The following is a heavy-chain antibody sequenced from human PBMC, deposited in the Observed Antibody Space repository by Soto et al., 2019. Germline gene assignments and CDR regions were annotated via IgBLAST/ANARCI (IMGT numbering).Heavy chain of an antibody. CDR1: GLTFSSYW. CDR2: IDSDGSGT. Sequence: EVQLVESGGGLVQPGGSLRLSCAASGLTFSSYWMHWVRQAPGKGLVWVSRIDSDGSGTSYGDSVKGRFTISRDNAKNTLYLQMNSLRADDTAVYYCASTVGATIDYWGQGTLVTVSS. V-gene: IGHV3-74*01. J-gene: IGHJ4*02. CDR3: ASTVGATIDY. D-gene: IGHD1-26*01.